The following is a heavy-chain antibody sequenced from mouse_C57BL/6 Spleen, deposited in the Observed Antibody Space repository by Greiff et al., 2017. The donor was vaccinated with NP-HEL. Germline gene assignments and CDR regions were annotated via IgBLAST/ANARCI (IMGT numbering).Heavy chain of an antibody. D-gene: IGHD1-1*01. Sequence: VQLQQSGPGLVQPSQSLSITCTVSGFSLTSYGVHWVRQSPGKGLEWLGVIWSGGSTDYNAAFISRLSLSKDKSKSPVFFKMNSLQADDTAIYYCARKDYYGSSYVGFAYWGQGTLVTVSA. CDR2: IWSGGST. CDR1: GFSLTSYG. J-gene: IGHJ3*01. CDR3: ARKDYYGSSYVGFAY. V-gene: IGHV2-2*01.